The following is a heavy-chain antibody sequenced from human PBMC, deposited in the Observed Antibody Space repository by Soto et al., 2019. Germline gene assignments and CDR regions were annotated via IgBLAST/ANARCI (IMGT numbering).Heavy chain of an antibody. Sequence: PSQTLSLTCAISGDSVSSNSAAWNWIRQSPSRGLEWLGRTYYRSKWYNDYAVSVKSRITINPDTSKNQFSLQLNSVTPEDTAVYYCAREEAVYYYDSSGYYYGSPFDPWGQGTLVTVSS. CDR1: GDSVSSNSAA. CDR2: TYYRSKWYN. D-gene: IGHD3-22*01. J-gene: IGHJ5*02. V-gene: IGHV6-1*01. CDR3: AREEAVYYYDSSGYYYGSPFDP.